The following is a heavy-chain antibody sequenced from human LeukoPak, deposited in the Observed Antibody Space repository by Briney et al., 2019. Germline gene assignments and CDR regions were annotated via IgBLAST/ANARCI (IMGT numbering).Heavy chain of an antibody. CDR3: ARGAYGGNSYDY. V-gene: IGHV3-74*01. CDR2: ISTDGNTA. D-gene: IGHD4-23*01. J-gene: IGHJ4*02. CDR1: GFTFTKYW. Sequence: LPGGSLRLSCAASGFTFTKYWMHWVSQAPGKGLVWVSHISTDGNTANYADSVKGRFTTSRDNAKNTMYLQVNSLRAEDTAVYYCARGAYGGNSYDYWGPGTLVTVSS.